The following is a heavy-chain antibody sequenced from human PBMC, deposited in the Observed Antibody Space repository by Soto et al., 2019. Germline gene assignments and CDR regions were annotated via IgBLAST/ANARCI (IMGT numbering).Heavy chain of an antibody. V-gene: IGHV3-15*07. J-gene: IGHJ4*01. CDR2: IKTKALGGTT. CDR3: TTDSYSPIVEVRFDY. D-gene: IGHD1-26*01. Sequence: GGSLRLSCAASGFAFNNAWINWVRQAPGKGLEWVGRIKTKALGGTTDFAAPVRGRFAITRDDSRNMVYMQMNTLNTEDTAVYYCTTDSYSPIVEVRFDYWAMEPWSPSPQ. CDR1: GFAFNNAW.